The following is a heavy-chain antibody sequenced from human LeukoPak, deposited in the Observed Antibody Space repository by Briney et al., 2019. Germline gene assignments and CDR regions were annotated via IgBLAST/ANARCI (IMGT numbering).Heavy chain of an antibody. CDR2: IIPIFGTA. V-gene: IGHV1-69*13. CDR1: GGTFSSYA. D-gene: IGHD3-10*01. J-gene: IGHJ5*02. Sequence: SVKVSCKASGGTFSSYAISWVRQAPGQGLEWMGGIIPIFGTANYAQKFQGRVTITADESTSTAYMELSSLRSEDTAVYYCARERPMVRGVTRNNWFDPWAREPWSPSPQ. CDR3: ARERPMVRGVTRNNWFDP.